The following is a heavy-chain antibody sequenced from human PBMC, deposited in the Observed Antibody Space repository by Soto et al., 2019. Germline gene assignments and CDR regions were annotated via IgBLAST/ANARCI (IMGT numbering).Heavy chain of an antibody. J-gene: IGHJ5*02. CDR3: ARPAWAAAPTWFDP. CDR2: INSDGSST. V-gene: IGHV3-74*01. D-gene: IGHD2-2*01. Sequence: PGGSLRLSCAASGFTFSSYWMHWVRQVPGKGLVWVSRINSDGSSTSYADSVKGRFTITRDNAKNTLFLQMNSLRAEDTAVYYCARPAWAAAPTWFDPWGQGTLVTVSS. CDR1: GFTFSSYW.